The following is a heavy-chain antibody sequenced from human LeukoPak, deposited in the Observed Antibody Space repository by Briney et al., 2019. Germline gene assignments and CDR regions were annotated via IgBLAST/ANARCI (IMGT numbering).Heavy chain of an antibody. J-gene: IGHJ3*01. D-gene: IGHD2-15*01. Sequence: SETLSLTCAVSGDSSSNTNWWSWVRQPPGRGLEWIGEIFHNGSTNSNPSLKSRVTISLDESKNHFSLRLTSVTAADTAMYYWARVEKRVGYYRGGLQSWGAFDFWGPGTMVTVSS. V-gene: IGHV4-4*02. CDR3: ARVEKRVGYYRGGLQSWGAFDF. CDR1: GDSSSNTNW. CDR2: IFHNGST.